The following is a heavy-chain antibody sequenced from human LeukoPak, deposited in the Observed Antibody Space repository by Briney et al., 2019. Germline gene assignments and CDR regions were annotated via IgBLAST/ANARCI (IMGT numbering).Heavy chain of an antibody. J-gene: IGHJ4*02. CDR2: ISWDGGST. CDR3: AKERNYDSSGYYSPYFDY. Sequence: GGSLRLSCAASGFTFDDYAMHWVRQAPGKGLEWVSLISWDGGSTYYADSVKGRFTISRDNSKNSLYLQMNSLRAEDTALYYCAKERNYDSSGYYSPYFDYWGQGTLVTVSS. CDR1: GFTFDDYA. D-gene: IGHD3-22*01. V-gene: IGHV3-43D*03.